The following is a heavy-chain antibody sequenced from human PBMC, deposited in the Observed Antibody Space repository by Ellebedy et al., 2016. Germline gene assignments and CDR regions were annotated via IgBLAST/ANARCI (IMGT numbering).Heavy chain of an antibody. Sequence: GESLKISCAASGFTFRSCRLNWIRQAPGKGLEWVSAIFSDGNTYYADSVKGRFTISRDNSKNTLYLQMNSLRAEDTAVYYCARGVGSGWFDPWGQGTLVTVSS. CDR3: ARGVGSGWFDP. V-gene: IGHV3-53*01. J-gene: IGHJ5*02. D-gene: IGHD2-15*01. CDR1: GFTFRSCR. CDR2: IFSDGNT.